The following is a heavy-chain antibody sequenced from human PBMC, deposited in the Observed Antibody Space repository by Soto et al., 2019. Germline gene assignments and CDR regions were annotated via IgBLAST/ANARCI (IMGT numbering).Heavy chain of an antibody. CDR3: ARDVGYGLIDY. J-gene: IGHJ4*02. CDR2: ISAYNGNT. D-gene: IGHD5-18*01. Sequence: QVKLVQSGAEVKKPGASVKVSCKASGYTFTSYSISWVRQAPGQGLEWMGWISAYNGNTYHARKLQGRVTMTTDTSTSTAYMELRSLRADDTAVYYCARDVGYGLIDYWGQGTLVTVSS. CDR1: GYTFTSYS. V-gene: IGHV1-18*01.